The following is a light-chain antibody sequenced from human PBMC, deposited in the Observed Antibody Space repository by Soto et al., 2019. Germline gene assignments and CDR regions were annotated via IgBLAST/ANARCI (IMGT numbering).Light chain of an antibody. Sequence: DIQMTQSPSSLSASVGDRVTITCQASQDISNYLNWYQQKPGKAPKLLIYDASNLETGVPSRFSGSGSGTDFTFTISSLQPEDIATYYCQQLNSYTWTFGQGTKVDIK. CDR3: QQLNSYTWT. CDR2: DAS. CDR1: QDISNY. V-gene: IGKV1-33*01. J-gene: IGKJ1*01.